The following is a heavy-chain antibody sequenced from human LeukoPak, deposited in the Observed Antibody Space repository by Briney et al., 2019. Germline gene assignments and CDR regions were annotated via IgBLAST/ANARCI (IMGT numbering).Heavy chain of an antibody. CDR3: ARDRGNWLFDY. D-gene: IGHD4-23*01. CDR2: IYYSGST. J-gene: IGHJ4*02. CDR1: GRSISRYY. Sequence: NSSETLSLTCTVSGRSISRYYWSWIRQPPGKGLEWIGYIYYSGSTNYNPSLKSRVTISVDTSKNQFSLKLSSVTAADTAVYYCARDRGNWLFDYWGQGTLVTVSS. V-gene: IGHV4-59*01.